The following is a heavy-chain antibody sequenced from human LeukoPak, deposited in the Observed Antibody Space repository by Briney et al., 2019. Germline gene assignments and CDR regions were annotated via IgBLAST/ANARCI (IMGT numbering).Heavy chain of an antibody. CDR1: GYTFTDYY. Sequence: ASVKVSCKASGYTFTDYYMHWVRQAPGQGLEWMGWINPNSGGTDYAQKFQGRVTMTRDTSTSTAYMELSRLRSDDTAVYHCARGHGSYYYYMDVWGKGTTVTVSS. V-gene: IGHV1-2*02. CDR2: INPNSGGT. CDR3: ARGHGSYYYYMDV. J-gene: IGHJ6*03. D-gene: IGHD3-10*01.